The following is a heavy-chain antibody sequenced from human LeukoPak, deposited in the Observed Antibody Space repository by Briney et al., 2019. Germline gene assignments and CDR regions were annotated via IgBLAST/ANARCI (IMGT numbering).Heavy chain of an antibody. D-gene: IGHD2-2*01. CDR3: ARGGYQLLWY. J-gene: IGHJ4*02. CDR2: IQQDGSEK. Sequence: GGALRVSCVGSGCTFSTYWMSWVRQAPATGVEGVASIQQDGSEKSYVDSVKGRFTISRDNAKNSLYLQMNSLRAEDTAVYYCARGGYQLLWYWGQGTLVTVSS. V-gene: IGHV3-7*04. CDR1: GCTFSTYW.